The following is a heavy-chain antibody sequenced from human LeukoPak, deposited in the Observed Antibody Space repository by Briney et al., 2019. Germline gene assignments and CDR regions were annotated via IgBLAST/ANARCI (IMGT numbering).Heavy chain of an antibody. CDR1: GYSFTNYW. CDR3: ARAAFCSGGSCYSGSWFDP. CDR2: IYPGDSET. J-gene: IGHJ5*02. D-gene: IGHD2-15*01. V-gene: IGHV5-51*01. Sequence: GESLQISCKGSGYSFTNYWIAWVRPMPGKGLGWRGIIYPGDSETRYSPSFRGQVTISADKSISTAYLQWSSLKASDTAMYYCARAAFCSGGSCYSGSWFDPWGQGTLVTVSS.